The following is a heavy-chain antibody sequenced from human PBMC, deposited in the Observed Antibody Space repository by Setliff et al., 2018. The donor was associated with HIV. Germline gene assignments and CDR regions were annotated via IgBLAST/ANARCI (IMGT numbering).Heavy chain of an antibody. CDR3: ARCGAGEWHLYMDV. CDR2: SIPILGIG. D-gene: IGHD3-16*01. V-gene: IGHV1-69*02. CDR1: GGTLSSYT. Sequence: GASVKVSCKASGGTLSSYTINWVRQAPGQGLEWMGRSIPILGIGNDEQAQKFKGRVTFTADKSTSTVYMELNSLRSEDTAVYYCARCGAGEWHLYMDVWGKGTAVTVSS. J-gene: IGHJ6*03.